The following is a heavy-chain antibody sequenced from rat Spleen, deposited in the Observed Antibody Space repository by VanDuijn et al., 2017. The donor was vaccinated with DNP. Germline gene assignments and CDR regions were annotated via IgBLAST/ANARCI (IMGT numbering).Heavy chain of an antibody. CDR3: ARWRGTTGFDF. V-gene: IGHV3-1*01. CDR1: GFSITTNY. CDR2: ISYSGSS. Sequence: EVQLQESGPGLVKPSHSLSLTCSVTGFSITTNYWGWIRKFPGNKMEWIGHISYSGSSGYNPSLKSRISITRDTSKNQFFLHLNSVTTEDTATYYCARWRGTTGFDFWGQGVMVTVSS. D-gene: IGHD1-1*01. J-gene: IGHJ2*01.